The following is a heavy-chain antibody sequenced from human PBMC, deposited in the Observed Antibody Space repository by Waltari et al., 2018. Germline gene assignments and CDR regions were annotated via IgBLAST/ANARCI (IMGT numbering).Heavy chain of an antibody. CDR1: GAPSFSAYY. D-gene: IGHD3-10*01. J-gene: IGHJ1*01. CDR2: INDRGLT. V-gene: IGHV4-34*01. Sequence: QVQLHQWGAGLRKPSETLSLSCAVHGAPSFSAYYWNWVRQVPGKGLEWIGKINDRGLTNYYPSLKSRVTISVDTSRNQFSLTLTSVTAADTALYYCARSAAIVVRGRYFQYWGQGTLVTVSS. CDR3: ARSAAIVVRGRYFQY.